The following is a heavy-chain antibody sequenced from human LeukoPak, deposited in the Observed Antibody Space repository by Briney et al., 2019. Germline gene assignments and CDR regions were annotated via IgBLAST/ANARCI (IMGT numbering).Heavy chain of an antibody. CDR1: GFTFSSYA. CDR2: ISYDGSNK. V-gene: IGHV3-30*04. Sequence: PGGSLRLSCAASGFTFSSYAMHWVRQAPGKGLEWVAVISYDGSNKYYADSVKGRFTISRDNSKNTLYLQMNSLRPEDTAVYYCARGPMVTAHFDYWGQGTLVTVSS. J-gene: IGHJ4*02. D-gene: IGHD2-21*02. CDR3: ARGPMVTAHFDY.